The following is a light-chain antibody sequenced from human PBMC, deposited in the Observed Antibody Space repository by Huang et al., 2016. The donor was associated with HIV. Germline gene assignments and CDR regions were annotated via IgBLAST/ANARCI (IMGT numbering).Light chain of an antibody. Sequence: ETVMTQSPGTLSVSPGDRATFSCRASQTVGINLAWYQQKPCQAPTRLIYGASTRATGVPGRFTGSGSGTDFTLTITTLQAEDFGVYYCQQYNNRPPYTFGQGTNLEIK. CDR2: GAS. CDR3: QQYNNRPPYT. CDR1: QTVGIN. J-gene: IGKJ2*01. V-gene: IGKV3-15*01.